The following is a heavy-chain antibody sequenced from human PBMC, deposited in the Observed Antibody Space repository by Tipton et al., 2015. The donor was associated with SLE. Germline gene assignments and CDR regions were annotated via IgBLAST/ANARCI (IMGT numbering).Heavy chain of an antibody. J-gene: IGHJ5*02. CDR3: ARGGSGYDA. D-gene: IGHD5-12*01. CDR2: INHRGST. CDR1: GGSISSSSSYY. Sequence: TLSLTCAVYGGSISSSSSYYWAWIRQPPGKGVEWIGEINHRGSTNYNPSLKSRVTISVDTSKNQFSLNLNSVTAADTAMYYCARGGSGYDAWGQGTLVTVSS. V-gene: IGHV4-34*01.